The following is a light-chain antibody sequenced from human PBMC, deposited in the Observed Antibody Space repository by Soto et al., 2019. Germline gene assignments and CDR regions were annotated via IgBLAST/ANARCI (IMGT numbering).Light chain of an antibody. J-gene: IGKJ1*01. Sequence: IVMTQSPLSLPVTPGEPASISCRSSQSLLHSNGYNYLDWYLQKPGQSPQLLIYLGSNRASGVPDRFSSSGSCTDFTLKISRVEAEDVGVYYCMQALQTPLAFGQGTKVDIK. V-gene: IGKV2-28*01. CDR2: LGS. CDR3: MQALQTPLA. CDR1: QSLLHSNGYNY.